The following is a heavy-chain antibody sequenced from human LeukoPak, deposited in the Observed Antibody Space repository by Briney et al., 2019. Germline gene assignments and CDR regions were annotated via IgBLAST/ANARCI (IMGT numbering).Heavy chain of an antibody. CDR1: AFTVSGNY. CDR3: ARDRPLGDDAFDI. Sequence: PGGSLRLSCAASAFTVSGNYMSWVRQAPGKGLEWVSLISSGDNTYYADSVKGRFTISRDNPKNTLYLQMNSLRADDTAVYYCARDRPLGDDAFDIWGQGTMVTVSS. V-gene: IGHV3-53*01. CDR2: ISSGDNT. D-gene: IGHD3-10*01. J-gene: IGHJ3*02.